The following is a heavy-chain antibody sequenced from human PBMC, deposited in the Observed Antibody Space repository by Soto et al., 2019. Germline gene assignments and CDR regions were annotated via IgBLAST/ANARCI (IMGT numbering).Heavy chain of an antibody. CDR2: IDYRGSA. D-gene: IGHD1-7*01. Sequence: PGKGVEWSGRIDYRGSAYYNPSRKSRVTISVDTPKKQFYLKLSSVTAADTAVYYSAIRFFFQAEEGIRELCTVSAFLLNRSSDL. CDR3: AIRFFFQAEEGIRELCTVSAFLLNRSSDL. J-gene: IGHJ2*01. V-gene: IGHV4-39*01.